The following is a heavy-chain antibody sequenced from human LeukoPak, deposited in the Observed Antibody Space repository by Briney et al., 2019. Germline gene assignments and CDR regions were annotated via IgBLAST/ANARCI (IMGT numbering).Heavy chain of an antibody. CDR3: ARVPDILTGYYQDFDY. J-gene: IGHJ4*02. CDR1: GFTFSSYW. V-gene: IGHV3-74*01. CDR2: INSDGSST. D-gene: IGHD3-9*01. Sequence: GGSLRLSCAASGFTFSSYWMHWVRQAPGKGLVWVSRINSDGSSTSYADSVKGRFTISRDNAKNTLYLQMNSLRAEDTAVYYCARVPDILTGYYQDFDYWGQGTLVIVSS.